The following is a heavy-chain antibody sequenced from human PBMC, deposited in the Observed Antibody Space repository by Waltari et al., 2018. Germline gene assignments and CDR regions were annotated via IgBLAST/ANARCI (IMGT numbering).Heavy chain of an antibody. CDR2: IYHSGST. D-gene: IGHD1-26*01. Sequence: QVHLQESGPGLVKPSGTVSLTCAVSGASISTSNWWTWVRQTPGKGLEWIGEIYHSGSTIYNPSLKGRVTMSVDKSKNQLSLKLSSVTAADTAVYYCARGTESYSDLGFDPWGQGTLVTVSS. CDR3: ARGTESYSDLGFDP. J-gene: IGHJ5*02. V-gene: IGHV4-4*02. CDR1: GASISTSNW.